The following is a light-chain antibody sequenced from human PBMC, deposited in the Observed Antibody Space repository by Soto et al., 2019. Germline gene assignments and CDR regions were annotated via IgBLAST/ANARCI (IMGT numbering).Light chain of an antibody. CDR2: AAS. Sequence: DIQMTQSPTSLSASVGDRVTITCRASQGIRNFVAWYQQKPGKAPKLLIYAASTLQPGVPSRFSGSGSGTDFTLTINSLQPEDVATYSCQKYSSVPAFGPGTKVEIK. V-gene: IGKV1-27*01. CDR3: QKYSSVPA. J-gene: IGKJ3*01. CDR1: QGIRNF.